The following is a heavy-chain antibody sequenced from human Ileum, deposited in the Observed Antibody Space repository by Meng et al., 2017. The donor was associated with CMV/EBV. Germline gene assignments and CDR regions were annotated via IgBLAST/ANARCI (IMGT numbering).Heavy chain of an antibody. CDR1: GDSMNDYF. CDR3: ARWGSGMSPTADWFDP. Sequence: HVLLPASGPGLVKPSETLSLICTVSGDSMNDYFWTWIRQPAGKGLEWIGRIYSNGATNYNPSLQSRVTMSIDTSKNQFSLKVTSVTAADTAVYYCARWGSGMSPTADWFDPWGQGTLVTVSS. D-gene: IGHD2-15*01. J-gene: IGHJ5*02. CDR2: IYSNGAT. V-gene: IGHV4-4*07.